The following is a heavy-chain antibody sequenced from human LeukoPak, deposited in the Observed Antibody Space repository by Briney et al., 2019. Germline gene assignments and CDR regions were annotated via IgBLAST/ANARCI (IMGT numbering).Heavy chain of an antibody. D-gene: IGHD3-22*01. V-gene: IGHV4-38-2*02. CDR3: ARDNYYDSSGYSPNLDY. J-gene: IGHJ4*02. CDR2: IYHSGST. Sequence: SETLSLTCAVSGYSISSGYYWGWIRQPPGKGLEWIGSIYHSGSTYYNPSLKSPVTISVDTSKNHFSLQLSSVTAADTAVYYCARDNYYDSSGYSPNLDYWGQGTLVTVSS. CDR1: GYSISSGYY.